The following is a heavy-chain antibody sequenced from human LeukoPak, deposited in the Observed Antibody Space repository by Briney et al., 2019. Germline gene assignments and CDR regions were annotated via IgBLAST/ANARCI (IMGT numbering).Heavy chain of an antibody. V-gene: IGHV3-23*01. J-gene: IGHJ4*02. CDR3: AKGLRVLDWWILDY. CDR1: GFTFSSYA. Sequence: GGSLRLSCAASGFTFSSYAMRWVRQAPGKGLEWVSAIRGSDSTYYADSVKGRFTNSRDNSKHTLYLQMNSLRAQDTAIYCCAKGLRVLDWWILDYCGQGSLVTVSP. D-gene: IGHD3-9*01. CDR2: IRGSDST.